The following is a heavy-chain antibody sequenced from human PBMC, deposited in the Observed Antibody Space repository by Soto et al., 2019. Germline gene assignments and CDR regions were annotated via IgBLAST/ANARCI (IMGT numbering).Heavy chain of an antibody. J-gene: IGHJ6*02. V-gene: IGHV1-2*04. CDR2: INPNSGGT. CDR3: ARAVPGYCSSNSCYNGGYYYYGMDV. CDR1: GYTFTGYY. D-gene: IGHD2-2*02. Sequence: GASVKVSCKASGYTFTGYYMHWVRQAPGQGLEWMGWINPNSGGTNYARKFQGWVTMTRDTSISTAYMELSRLRSDDTAVYYCARAVPGYCSSNSCYNGGYYYYGMDVWGQGPTVTVSS.